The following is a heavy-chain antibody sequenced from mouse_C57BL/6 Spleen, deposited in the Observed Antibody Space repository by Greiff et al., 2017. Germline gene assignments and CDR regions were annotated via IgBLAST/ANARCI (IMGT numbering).Heavy chain of an antibody. D-gene: IGHD2-12*01. CDR1: GYTFTSYW. Sequence: VQLQQPGAELVKPGASVKMSCKASGYTFTSYWITWVKQRPGQGLEWIGDIYPGSGSTNYNEKIKSKATLTVETSSSTAYMPLSSLASEDSAVYYCARRGDCYDEFAYWGQGTLGTVSA. V-gene: IGHV1-55*01. CDR2: IYPGSGST. J-gene: IGHJ3*01. CDR3: ARRGDCYDEFAY.